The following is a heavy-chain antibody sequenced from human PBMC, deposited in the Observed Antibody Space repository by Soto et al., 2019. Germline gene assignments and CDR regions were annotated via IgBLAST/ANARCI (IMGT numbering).Heavy chain of an antibody. D-gene: IGHD3-22*01. Sequence: GSLRLSCAASGFTFSGSAMHWVRQASGKGLEWVGRIRSKANSYATAYAASVKGRFTISRDDSKNTAYLQMNSLKTEDTAVYYCTGSYDSSGYYQTDDAFDIWGQGTMVTVSS. J-gene: IGHJ3*02. V-gene: IGHV3-73*01. CDR1: GFTFSGSA. CDR3: TGSYDSSGYYQTDDAFDI. CDR2: IRSKANSYAT.